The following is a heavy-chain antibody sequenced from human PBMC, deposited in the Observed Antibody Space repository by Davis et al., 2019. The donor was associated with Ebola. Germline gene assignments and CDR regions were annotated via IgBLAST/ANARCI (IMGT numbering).Heavy chain of an antibody. Sequence: GESLKISCAASGYTFRIHAMTWVRQPPGKGLEWVSALSGSGGLSYYADSVKGRFTISRDNSKNTLFLQMNSLTAEDTAVYYCARGGETVTGTASHGMDVWGQGTTVTVSS. CDR2: LSGSGGLS. J-gene: IGHJ6*02. V-gene: IGHV3-23*01. CDR1: GYTFRIHA. CDR3: ARGGETVTGTASHGMDV. D-gene: IGHD1-14*01.